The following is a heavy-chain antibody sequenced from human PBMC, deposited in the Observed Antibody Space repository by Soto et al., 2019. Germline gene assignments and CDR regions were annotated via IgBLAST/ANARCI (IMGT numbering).Heavy chain of an antibody. CDR2: FDPEDGET. Sequence: ASVKVSCKVSGYTLTELSMHWVGQAPGKGLEWMGGFDPEDGETIYAQKFQGRVTMTEDTSTDTAYMELSSLRSEDTAVYYCATAGIRFLEWFLAFDIWGQGTMVTVSS. D-gene: IGHD3-3*01. CDR1: GYTLTELS. V-gene: IGHV1-24*01. J-gene: IGHJ3*02. CDR3: ATAGIRFLEWFLAFDI.